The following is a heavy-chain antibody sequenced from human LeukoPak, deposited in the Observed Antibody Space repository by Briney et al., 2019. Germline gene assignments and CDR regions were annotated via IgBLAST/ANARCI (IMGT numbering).Heavy chain of an antibody. Sequence: GGSLRLSCAASGFTFSGYWMHWVRQGPEKGLELVSRIDNDGHGILYADSVKGRFTTSRDNAKKTLYLQMNSLRFEDTAVYYCATGGGWVPSFGVVTHIDVWGKGTTVTVSS. CDR3: ATGGGWVPSFGVVTHIDV. D-gene: IGHD3-3*01. V-gene: IGHV3-74*03. CDR2: IDNDGHGI. J-gene: IGHJ6*03. CDR1: GFTFSGYW.